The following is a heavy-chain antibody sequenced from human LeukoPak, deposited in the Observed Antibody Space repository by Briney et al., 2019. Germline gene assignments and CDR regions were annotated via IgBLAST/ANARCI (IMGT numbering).Heavy chain of an antibody. V-gene: IGHV4-39*07. CDR2: IYTSGST. CDR3: ARDGYSGGWKDWFDP. J-gene: IGHJ5*02. Sequence: PSETLSLTCTVSGGSISSSSYYWGWIRQPPGKGLEWIGRIYTSGSTNYNPSLKSRVTMSVDTSKNQFSLKLSSVTAADTAVYYCARDGYSGGWKDWFDPWGQGTLVTVSS. CDR1: GGSISSSSYY. D-gene: IGHD6-19*01.